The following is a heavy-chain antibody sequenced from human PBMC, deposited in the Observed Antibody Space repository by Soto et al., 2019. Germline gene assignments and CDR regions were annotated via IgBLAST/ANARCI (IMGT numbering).Heavy chain of an antibody. Sequence: GGSLRLSCVASGFTFSLYGMHWVRQAPGKGLEWVAVISDDGHNQWYADSVRGRFTISRDNSKNTLYLQMNTLRPEDTAIYYCAGIRLAPPRASDYRGQGTLVTVSS. D-gene: IGHD3-3*02. J-gene: IGHJ4*02. CDR1: GFTFSLYG. V-gene: IGHV3-30*03. CDR3: AGIRLAPPRASDY. CDR2: ISDDGHNQ.